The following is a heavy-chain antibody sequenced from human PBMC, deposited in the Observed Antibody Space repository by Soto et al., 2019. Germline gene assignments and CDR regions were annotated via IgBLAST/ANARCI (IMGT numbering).Heavy chain of an antibody. J-gene: IGHJ6*03. V-gene: IGHV4-59*08. D-gene: IGHD4-4*01. Sequence: PSETLSLTCTVSGGSISSYYWSWIRQPPGKGLEWIGYIYYSGSTNYNPSLKSRVTISVDTSKNQFSLKLSSVTAADTAVYYCARGDLGYSNYYYYYMDVWGKGTTVTVSS. CDR1: GGSISSYY. CDR2: IYYSGST. CDR3: ARGDLGYSNYYYYYMDV.